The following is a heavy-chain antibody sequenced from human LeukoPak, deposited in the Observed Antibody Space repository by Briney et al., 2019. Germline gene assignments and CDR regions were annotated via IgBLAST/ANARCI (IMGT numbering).Heavy chain of an antibody. CDR3: AGGRRHLVHGPLDY. D-gene: IGHD6-13*01. CDR1: GFTFSSYA. Sequence: PGGSLRLSCAASGFTFSSYAMSWVRQAPGKGLEWVSSISGSGGSTYYADSVKGRFTISRDNSKNMLCLQMNSLRAEGTAVYYCAGGRRHLVHGPLDYWGQGTLVTVSS. CDR2: ISGSGGST. J-gene: IGHJ4*02. V-gene: IGHV3-23*01.